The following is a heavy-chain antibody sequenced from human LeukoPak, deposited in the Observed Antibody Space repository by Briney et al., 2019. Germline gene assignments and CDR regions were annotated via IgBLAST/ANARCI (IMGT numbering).Heavy chain of an antibody. V-gene: IGHV3-49*04. CDR1: GFTFGDFP. D-gene: IGHD2-15*01. Sequence: PGGSLRLSCAGSGFTFGDFPLTWVRQAPGKGLEWVGYTRTKAYGGTTEYAGSVKGRFTISRDDSKRIAYLQMNSPQTEDTGIYYCSRGSGRFEYWGQGALVTVSS. J-gene: IGHJ4*02. CDR2: TRTKAYGGTT. CDR3: SRGSGRFEY.